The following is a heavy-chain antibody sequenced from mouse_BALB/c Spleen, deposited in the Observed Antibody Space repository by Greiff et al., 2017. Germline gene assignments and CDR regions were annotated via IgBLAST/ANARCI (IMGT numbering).Heavy chain of an antibody. CDR2: INPSTGYT. CDR1: GYTFTSYW. Sequence: VQLQQSGAELAKPGASVKMSCKASGYTFTSYWMHWVKQRPGQGLEWIGYINPSTGYTEYNQKFKDKATLTADKSSSTAYMQLSSLTSEDSAVYYCARRSDYEDYWGQGTTLTVSS. V-gene: IGHV1-7*01. D-gene: IGHD2-4*01. J-gene: IGHJ2*01. CDR3: ARRSDYEDY.